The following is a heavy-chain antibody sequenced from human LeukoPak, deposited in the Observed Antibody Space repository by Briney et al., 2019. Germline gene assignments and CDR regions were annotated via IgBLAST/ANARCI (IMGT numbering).Heavy chain of an antibody. D-gene: IGHD5-18*01. CDR2: IKQDGSEK. J-gene: IGHJ4*02. CDR1: GFTFSSYG. V-gene: IGHV3-7*01. Sequence: GGSLRLSCAASGFTFSSYGMSWVRQAPGTGLEWVANIKQDGSEKNYVDSVKGRFTISRDKAKNSLYLQMNSLRAEDTAVYFCARDAGGYGFYGDYWGQGTLVTVSS. CDR3: ARDAGGYGFYGDY.